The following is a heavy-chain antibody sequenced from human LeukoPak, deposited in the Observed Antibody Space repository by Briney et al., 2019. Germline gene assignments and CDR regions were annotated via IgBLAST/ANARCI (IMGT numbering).Heavy chain of an antibody. Sequence: ASVKVSCKASGYSFNNFGISWVRQAPGGVLEWMGGISVYNGNTNYAQKLQGRVTMTTDTSTTTAYMELRSLRSDDTAVYYCARGEAAARHFDYWGQGTLVTVSS. CDR2: ISVYNGNT. CDR1: GYSFNNFG. D-gene: IGHD6-13*01. CDR3: ARGEAAARHFDY. J-gene: IGHJ4*02. V-gene: IGHV1-18*01.